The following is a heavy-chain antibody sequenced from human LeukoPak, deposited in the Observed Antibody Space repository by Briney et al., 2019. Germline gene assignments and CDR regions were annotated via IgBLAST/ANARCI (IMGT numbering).Heavy chain of an antibody. CDR3: ARDRYCGGDCYSYAFDI. Sequence: SETLSLTCTVSGGSISSYYWSWIRQPPGKGLEWIGYIYYSGSTNYNPSLKSRVTISVDTSKNQFSLKLSSVTAADMAVYYCARDRYCGGDCYSYAFDIWGQGTMVTVSS. D-gene: IGHD2-21*02. CDR2: IYYSGST. J-gene: IGHJ3*02. CDR1: GGSISSYY. V-gene: IGHV4-59*01.